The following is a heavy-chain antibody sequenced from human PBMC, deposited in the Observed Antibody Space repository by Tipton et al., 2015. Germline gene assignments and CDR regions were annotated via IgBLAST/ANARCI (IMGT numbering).Heavy chain of an antibody. V-gene: IGHV4-39*02. Sequence: TLSLTCTVSGGSITRSPYYWGWVRQPPGKGLEWIGSVYYSGSAYYSPSLKSRLIISLDTSKNHFSLQLTSVSAADTGVYYCARFPSKFDFSRGNAFAIWGQGTRVTVSS. CDR1: GGSITRSPYY. CDR3: ARFPSKFDFSRGNAFAI. CDR2: VYYSGSA. J-gene: IGHJ3*02. D-gene: IGHD3-3*01.